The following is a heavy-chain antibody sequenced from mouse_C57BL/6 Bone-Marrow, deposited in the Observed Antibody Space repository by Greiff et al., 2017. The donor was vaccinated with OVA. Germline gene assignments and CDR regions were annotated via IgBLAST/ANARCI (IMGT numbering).Heavy chain of an antibody. CDR2: VYPYNGGI. V-gene: IGHV1-36*01. CDR1: GFTFTDYY. CDR3: VRLGGPCDFDY. D-gene: IGHD4-1*01. J-gene: IGHJ2*01. Sequence: VQLQQSGPVLVKPGPSVKISCKASGFTFTDYYMHWVQQGHGKSLEWFGLVYPYNGGISYKQTFKGKATLTVDTSTSTAYMELNSLTSEDSAVYYCVRLGGPCDFDYWGQGTTLTVSS.